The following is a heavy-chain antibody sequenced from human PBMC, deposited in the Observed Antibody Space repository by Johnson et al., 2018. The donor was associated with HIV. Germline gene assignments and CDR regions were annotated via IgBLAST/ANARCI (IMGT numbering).Heavy chain of an antibody. CDR3: ARIMDTDMVWGENAVDM. CDR1: GFTFSSYP. CDR2: ISYDGSNK. V-gene: IGHV3-30*04. Sequence: VQLVESGGGVVQPGRSLRLSCAASGFTFSSYPMHWVRQAPGKGLEWMAFISYDGSNKYYADSVKGRFTMSRDNAKNTLYLQMNSLRAEDTAVYYCARIMDTDMVWGENAVDMWGQGTMVPVSS. J-gene: IGHJ3*02. D-gene: IGHD5-18*01.